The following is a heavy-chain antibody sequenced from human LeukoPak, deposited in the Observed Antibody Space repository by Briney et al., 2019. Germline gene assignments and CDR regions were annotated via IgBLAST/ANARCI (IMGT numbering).Heavy chain of an antibody. J-gene: IGHJ4*02. V-gene: IGHV4-34*01. CDR1: GGSFSGYY. CDR2: INHSGST. D-gene: IGHD3-16*02. Sequence: SETLSLTCAVYGGSFSGYYWSWIRQPPGKGLEWIGEINHSGSTNYNPSLKSRVTISVDTSKNQFSLKLSSVTAADTAVYYCARGPPRLWGSYRRFFDYWGQGTLVTASS. CDR3: ARGPPRLWGSYRRFFDY.